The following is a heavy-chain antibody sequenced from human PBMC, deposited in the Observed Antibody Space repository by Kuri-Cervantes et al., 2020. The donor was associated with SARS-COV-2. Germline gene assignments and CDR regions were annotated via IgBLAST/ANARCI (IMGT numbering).Heavy chain of an antibody. Sequence: SDTLSSTFDFHGGSFSGYYWSWIRKLPGKGLKWIGEINHSGITNYNQSLKSRVTISVDTSKNQFSMKLSSATAADTAVYYCARHRTTVTAPFDYWGQGTLVTVSS. D-gene: IGHD4-17*01. CDR3: ARHRTTVTAPFDY. J-gene: IGHJ4*02. CDR1: GGSFSGYY. CDR2: INHSGIT. V-gene: IGHV4-34*01.